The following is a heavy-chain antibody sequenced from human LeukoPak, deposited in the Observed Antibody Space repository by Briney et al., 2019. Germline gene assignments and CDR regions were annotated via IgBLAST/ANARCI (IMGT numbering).Heavy chain of an antibody. CDR3: ARDRMVRGVTYYFDY. CDR2: ISSSGSTI. CDR1: GFTSSSYE. V-gene: IGHV3-48*03. Sequence: PGGSLRLSCAASGFTSSSYEMNWVRQAPGKGLEWVSYISSSGSTIYYADSVKGRFTISRDNAKNSLYLQMNSLRAEDTAVYYCARDRMVRGVTYYFDYWGQGTLVTVSS. J-gene: IGHJ4*02. D-gene: IGHD3-10*01.